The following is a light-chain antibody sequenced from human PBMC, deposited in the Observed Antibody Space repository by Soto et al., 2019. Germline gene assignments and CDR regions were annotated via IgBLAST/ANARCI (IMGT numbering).Light chain of an antibody. J-gene: IGKJ1*01. CDR2: WAS. Sequence: DIVMTQSPDSLAVSLGERATINCKSSQSVFYSSNNKEYLAWYQQKPGQPPNPLIYWASTRESGVPDRFSDSGSGTDFTLTISSLQAEDVAVYYCQQYYSTPPTFGQGTKVEIE. CDR1: QSVFYSSNNKEY. CDR3: QQYYSTPPT. V-gene: IGKV4-1*01.